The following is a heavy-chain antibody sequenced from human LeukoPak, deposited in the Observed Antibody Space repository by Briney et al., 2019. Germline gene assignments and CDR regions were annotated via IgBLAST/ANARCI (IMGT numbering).Heavy chain of an antibody. Sequence: PGGTLRLSCAASGFTFSSCGMSWVRQAPGKGLKWVSAISGSGGSTYYADSVKGRFTISRDNSKNTLYLHVNSLRPEDTAVYYCAKGSGYEARYYYYYMDVWGKGTTVTISS. CDR2: ISGSGGST. CDR3: AKGSGYEARYYYYYMDV. D-gene: IGHD5-12*01. CDR1: GFTFSSCG. J-gene: IGHJ6*03. V-gene: IGHV3-23*01.